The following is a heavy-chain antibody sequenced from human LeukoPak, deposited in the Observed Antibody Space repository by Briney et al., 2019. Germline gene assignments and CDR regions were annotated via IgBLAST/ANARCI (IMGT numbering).Heavy chain of an antibody. J-gene: IGHJ5*02. D-gene: IGHD3-10*01. CDR2: IYYSGNT. CDR1: GGSISSNSYY. CDR3: ARNRYYYGSGSYGVPNWFDP. V-gene: IGHV4-39*01. Sequence: SETLSLTCTVSGGSISSNSYYWGWIRQSPGKGLEWIGTIYYSGNTYYNPSLKSRVTISVDTSKNQFSLKLSSVTAADTAMYYCARNRYYYGSGSYGVPNWFDPWGQGTLVTVSS.